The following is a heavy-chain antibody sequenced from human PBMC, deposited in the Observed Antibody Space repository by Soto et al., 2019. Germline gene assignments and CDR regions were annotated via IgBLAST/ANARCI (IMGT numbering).Heavy chain of an antibody. CDR1: GGSISSYY. J-gene: IGHJ4*02. V-gene: IGHV4-59*08. Sequence: SETLSLTCTVSGGSISSYYWSWIRQHPGKGLEWIGYIYYSGSTNYNPSLKSRVTISLDTSKNQFSLKLSSVTAADTAVYYCARLGCSGGTCYDYFDYWGQGTLVTVSS. CDR3: ARLGCSGGTCYDYFDY. D-gene: IGHD2-15*01. CDR2: IYYSGST.